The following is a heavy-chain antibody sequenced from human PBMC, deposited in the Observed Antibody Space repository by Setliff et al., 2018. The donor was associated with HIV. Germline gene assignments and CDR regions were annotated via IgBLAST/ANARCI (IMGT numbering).Heavy chain of an antibody. CDR3: AKLVSTTALSGWPNDAFDI. CDR1: GYTFTSCF. D-gene: IGHD4-4*01. V-gene: IGHV1-46*03. J-gene: IGHJ3*02. CDR2: INPSDGTT. Sequence: ASVKVSCKASGYTFTSCFMHWVRQAPGQGLEYMGIINPSDGTTDYAQKFQGRVTITTDESTSTAYMELSSLRSEDTAVYYCAKLVSTTALSGWPNDAFDIWGPGTMVTVSS.